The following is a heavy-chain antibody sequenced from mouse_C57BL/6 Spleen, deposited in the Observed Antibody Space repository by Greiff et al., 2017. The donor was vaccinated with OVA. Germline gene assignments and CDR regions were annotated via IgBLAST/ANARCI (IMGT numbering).Heavy chain of an antibody. CDR1: GYSFTGYY. CDR2: INPSTGGT. Sequence: EVKLLESGPELVKPGASVKISCKASGYSFTGYYMNWVKQSPEKSLEWIGEINPSTGGTTYNQKFKAKATLTVDKSSSTAYMQLKSLTSEDSAVYYCARRVYDGYYYYFDYWGQGTTLTVSS. J-gene: IGHJ2*01. D-gene: IGHD2-3*01. V-gene: IGHV1-42*01. CDR3: ARRVYDGYYYYFDY.